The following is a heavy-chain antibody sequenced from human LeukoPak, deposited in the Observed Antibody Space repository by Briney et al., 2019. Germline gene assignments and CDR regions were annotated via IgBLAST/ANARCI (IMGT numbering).Heavy chain of an antibody. Sequence: GGSLRLSCAASGFTFSAYWMHWVRQVPGKGLVWVSRINNDGTATFFADSVKGRFTISRDNAKNTLYLQMNSLRAEDTAVYYCARRAGAYSHPYDYWGQGTLVTVSS. CDR2: INNDGTAT. J-gene: IGHJ4*02. V-gene: IGHV3-74*01. CDR1: GFTFSAYW. D-gene: IGHD4/OR15-4a*01. CDR3: ARRAGAYSHPYDY.